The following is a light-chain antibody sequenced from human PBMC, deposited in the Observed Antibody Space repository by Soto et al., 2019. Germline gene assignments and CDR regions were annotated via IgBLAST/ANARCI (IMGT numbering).Light chain of an antibody. CDR1: NIGSES. J-gene: IGLJ2*01. CDR3: QVWDSSGDHVV. V-gene: IGLV3-21*02. CDR2: DDT. Sequence: SYGLTQPPSVSVAPGQTARITCGGDNIGSESVHWYQQKPGQAPVLVVYDDTDRPSGIPERFSGSNSGNTATLTISRVEAGDEADYYCQVWDSSGDHVVFGGGTKVTVL.